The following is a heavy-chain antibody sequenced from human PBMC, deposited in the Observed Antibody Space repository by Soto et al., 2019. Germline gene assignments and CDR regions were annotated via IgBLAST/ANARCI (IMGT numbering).Heavy chain of an antibody. D-gene: IGHD3-9*01. CDR2: ISSSSSYI. J-gene: IGHJ4*02. Sequence: EVQLVESGGGLVKPGGSLRLSCAASGFTFSSYSMNWVRQAPGKRLEWVSSISSSSSYIYYADSVKGRFTISRDNAKNSLYLQMNSLRAEDTAVYYCARGRVNEYYDILTAPFDYWGQGTLVTVSS. CDR3: ARGRVNEYYDILTAPFDY. CDR1: GFTFSSYS. V-gene: IGHV3-21*01.